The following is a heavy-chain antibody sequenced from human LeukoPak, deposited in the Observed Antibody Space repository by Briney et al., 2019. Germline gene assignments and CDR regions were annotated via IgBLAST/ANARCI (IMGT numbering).Heavy chain of an antibody. CDR2: ISSSSSTI. Sequence: GGSLRLSCAASGFTFSSHSMNWVRQAPGKGLEWVSYISSSSSTIYYADSVKGRFTISRDNAKNSLYLQMNSLRAEDTAVYYCARGTAGYHSSYFDYWGQGTLVTVSS. J-gene: IGHJ4*02. V-gene: IGHV3-48*01. D-gene: IGHD3-16*02. CDR1: GFTFSSHS. CDR3: ARGTAGYHSSYFDY.